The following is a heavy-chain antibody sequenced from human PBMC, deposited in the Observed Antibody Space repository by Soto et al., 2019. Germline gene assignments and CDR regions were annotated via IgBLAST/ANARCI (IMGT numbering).Heavy chain of an antibody. J-gene: IGHJ4*02. D-gene: IGHD3-10*01. CDR3: ARGGTEHLTHYFIDY. CDR1: GFTLSDYY. Sequence: EVQLVESGGGLVQPGGSLRVSCVVSGFTLSDYYMDWVRQAPGKGLEWIGRIRSKAKSYRTEYAASVQGRFTISGQDSIITLFLQMNSLETDDTAVYYCARGGTEHLTHYFIDYWGQGTLVTVSS. CDR2: IRSKAKSYRT. V-gene: IGHV3-72*01.